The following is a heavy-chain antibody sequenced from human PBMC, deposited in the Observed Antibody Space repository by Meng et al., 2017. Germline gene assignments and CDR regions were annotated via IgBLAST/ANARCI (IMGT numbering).Heavy chain of an antibody. J-gene: IGHJ4*02. Sequence: LSLTCAASGFTFSSYAMHWVRQAPGKGLEWVAVISYDGSNKYYADSVKGRFTISRDNSKNTLYLQMNSLRAEDTAVYYCASGLDDYVWGSYRYTANFDYWGQGTLVTSPQ. D-gene: IGHD3-16*02. V-gene: IGHV3-30*04. CDR3: ASGLDDYVWGSYRYTANFDY. CDR1: GFTFSSYA. CDR2: ISYDGSNK.